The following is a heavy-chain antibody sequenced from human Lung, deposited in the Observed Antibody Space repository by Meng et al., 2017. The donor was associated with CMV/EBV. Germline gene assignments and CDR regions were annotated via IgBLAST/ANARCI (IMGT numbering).Heavy chain of an antibody. CDR2: IRTKTNNYAT. V-gene: IGHV3-73*01. Sequence: ETLSLTCAASGFTFSGSAMHWVRQASGKGLEWIGRIRTKTNNYATEYGASVKGRFTISRDDSKDTTYLQMNSLKTEDTAVYYCSRLEELDYYDSRGYFYYFYGMDVWGQGTTVTVSS. J-gene: IGHJ6*02. CDR1: GFTFSGSA. CDR3: SRLEELDYYDSRGYFYYFYGMDV. D-gene: IGHD3-22*01.